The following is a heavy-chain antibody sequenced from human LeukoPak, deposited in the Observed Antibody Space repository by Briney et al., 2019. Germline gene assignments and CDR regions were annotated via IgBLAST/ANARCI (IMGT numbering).Heavy chain of an antibody. Sequence: PGGSLRLSCAASGFTFSSYSMNWVRQAPGKGLEWVSNISRSSSIIYYADSVKGRFTISRDNAKNSLYLQMNSLRAEDTAIYYCAADDYDAFDIWGQGTMVTVSS. CDR3: AADDYDAFDI. V-gene: IGHV3-48*01. CDR2: ISRSSSII. J-gene: IGHJ3*02. D-gene: IGHD1-1*01. CDR1: GFTFSSYS.